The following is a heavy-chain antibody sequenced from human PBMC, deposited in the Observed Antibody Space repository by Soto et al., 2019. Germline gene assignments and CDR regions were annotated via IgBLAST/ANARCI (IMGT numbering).Heavy chain of an antibody. CDR1: GGTFTKYA. Sequence: QVQLVQSGAEVKKPGSAVKVSCKASGGTFTKYAMNWVRQAPGQGPEWMGGIIPIFDTPRYAQRFQGRVTITVDESTNTAYMDLSSLTFEDTAMYYCARSIGSGGVVGGFDYWGRGTLVTVSS. CDR2: IIPIFDTP. J-gene: IGHJ4*02. CDR3: ARSIGSGGVVGGFDY. V-gene: IGHV1-69*01. D-gene: IGHD3-16*02.